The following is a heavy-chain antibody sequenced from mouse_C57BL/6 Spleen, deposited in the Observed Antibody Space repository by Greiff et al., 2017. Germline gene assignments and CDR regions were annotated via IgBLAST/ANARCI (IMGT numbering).Heavy chain of an antibody. CDR3: ARLGGDDFDV. CDR2: IDPSDSYT. CDR1: GYTFTSYW. J-gene: IGHJ1*03. Sequence: QVQLQQPGAELVMPGASVKLSCKASGYTFTSYWMNWVKQRPGQGLEWIGEIDPSDSYTYYNQKFKGKSTLTVDKSSSTAYMQLSSLTSEDSAVYYCARLGGDDFDVWGTGTTVTVSS. D-gene: IGHD3-3*01. V-gene: IGHV1-69*01.